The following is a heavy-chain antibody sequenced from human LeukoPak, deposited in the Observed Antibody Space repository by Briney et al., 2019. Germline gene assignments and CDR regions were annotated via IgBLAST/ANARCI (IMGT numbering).Heavy chain of an antibody. V-gene: IGHV1-18*01. CDR3: ARVRNYYDSSGYEYASLDY. Sequence: GASVKVSCKASGYTFTSYGISWVRQPPGQGLDGRGWISPYNGNTNYAQKLQGRVTMTTDASTSTAYMELRSLRSDDTAVYYCARVRNYYDSSGYEYASLDYWGQGTLVTVSS. J-gene: IGHJ4*02. D-gene: IGHD3-22*01. CDR1: GYTFTSYG. CDR2: ISPYNGNT.